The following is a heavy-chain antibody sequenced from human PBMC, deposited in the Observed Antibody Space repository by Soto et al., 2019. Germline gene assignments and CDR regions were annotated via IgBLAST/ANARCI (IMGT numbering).Heavy chain of an antibody. J-gene: IGHJ4*02. CDR2: ISGSSSST. V-gene: IGHV3-23*01. CDR1: GFTFSSYG. D-gene: IGHD3-10*01. CDR3: AGTLHGSGSYYKDY. Sequence: GGSLRLSCAASGFTFSSYGMSWVRQASGKGLEWVAAISGSSSSTYYADSVKGRFSISRDNSKNTLYLQMNSLRAEDTAVYYCAGTLHGSGSYYKDYSGPGAIVTVYS.